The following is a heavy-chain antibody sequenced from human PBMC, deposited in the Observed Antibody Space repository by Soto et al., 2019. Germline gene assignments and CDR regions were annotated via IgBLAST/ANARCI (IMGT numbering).Heavy chain of an antibody. J-gene: IGHJ5*01. Sequence: PSETLSLTCTVSGVSIHNSHSFWAWIRQPPGKGLQFIASVYHNGGAHYNSSLKSRVTISVDTANNQVSLRMRSLTAADTAFYYCGRGLEGATRHTDPDSSGQGMLVTVCS. D-gene: IGHD3-16*01. CDR2: VYHNGGA. V-gene: IGHV4-39*01. CDR3: GRGLEGATRHTDPDS. CDR1: GVSIHNSHSF.